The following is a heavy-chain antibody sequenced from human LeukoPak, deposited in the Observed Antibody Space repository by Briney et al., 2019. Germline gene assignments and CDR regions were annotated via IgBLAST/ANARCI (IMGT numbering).Heavy chain of an antibody. Sequence: GGSLRLSCAASGFTFSDYYMSWIRQAPGKGLEWVSYISSSGSTIYYADTVKGRFTISRDNAKNSLYLQMNSLRAEDTAVYYCASPKGIAVAGTRGNAFDIWGQGTMVTVSS. CDR2: ISSSGSTI. J-gene: IGHJ3*02. D-gene: IGHD6-19*01. CDR3: ASPKGIAVAGTRGNAFDI. CDR1: GFTFSDYY. V-gene: IGHV3-11*01.